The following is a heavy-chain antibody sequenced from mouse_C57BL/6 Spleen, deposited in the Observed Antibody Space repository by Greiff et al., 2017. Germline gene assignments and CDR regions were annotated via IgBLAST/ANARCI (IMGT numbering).Heavy chain of an antibody. CDR1: GFTFTDYY. CDR2: ISNKANGYTT. D-gene: IGHD2-12*01. CDR3: ERFDSYYWYFDV. V-gene: IGHV7-3*01. Sequence: EVQRVESGGGLVQPGGSLSLSCAASGFTFTDYYMSWVRQPPGKALEWLGFISNKANGYTTEYSASVKGRFTSSRDNSQSILYLQMNALRAEDSATYYCERFDSYYWYFDVWGTGTTVTVSS. J-gene: IGHJ1*03.